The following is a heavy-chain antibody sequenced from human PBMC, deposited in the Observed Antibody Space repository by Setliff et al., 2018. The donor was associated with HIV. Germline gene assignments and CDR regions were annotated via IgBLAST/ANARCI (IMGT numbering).Heavy chain of an antibody. Sequence: GGSLRLSCAASGFTFSDYYMSWIRQAPGKGLEWVSYISSSGGYTMYAESVKGRFTISRDNAKNSLHLQMNSLRAEDTAVYYCARVRRHSGRPGTFDIWGQGTMVTVSS. CDR2: ISSSGGYT. D-gene: IGHD5-12*01. J-gene: IGHJ3*02. CDR3: ARVRRHSGRPGTFDI. V-gene: IGHV3-11*05. CDR1: GFTFSDYY.